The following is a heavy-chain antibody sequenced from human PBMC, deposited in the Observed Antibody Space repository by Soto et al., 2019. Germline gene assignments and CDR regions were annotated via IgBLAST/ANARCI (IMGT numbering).Heavy chain of an antibody. V-gene: IGHV4-31*03. CDR1: GGSISGGGYY. CDR3: ASLADYDSSGYNL. CDR2: IYYSGRT. J-gene: IGHJ5*02. D-gene: IGHD3-22*01. Sequence: SETLSLTCTVSGGSISGGGYYCSWIRQHPGKGLEWIGYIYYSGRTYYNPSLKSRVTISLDTSKNQFSLELSSVTAADTAVYYCASLADYDSSGYNLWGQGTLVTVSS.